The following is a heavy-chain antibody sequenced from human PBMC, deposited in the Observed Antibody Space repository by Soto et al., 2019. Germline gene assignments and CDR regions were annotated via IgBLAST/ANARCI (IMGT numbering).Heavy chain of an antibody. D-gene: IGHD5-12*01. CDR1: GGSISSYY. V-gene: IGHV4-59*01. Sequence: PSETLSLTCTVSGGSISSYYWSWIRQPPGKGLEWIGYIYYSGSTNYNPSLKSRVTISVDTSTNQFSLKLSSVTAADTAVYYCARVPGIKYGLDYWGQGTLLTVSS. J-gene: IGHJ4*02. CDR2: IYYSGST. CDR3: ARVPGIKYGLDY.